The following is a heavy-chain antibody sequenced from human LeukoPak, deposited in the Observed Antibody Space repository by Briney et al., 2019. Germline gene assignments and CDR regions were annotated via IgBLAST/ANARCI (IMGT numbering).Heavy chain of an antibody. CDR2: IYYNGNT. Sequence: SETLSLTCSVSDGSINSYYWNWIRRPPGKGLEWIGYIYYNGNTNYSPSLKSRVTMSVDTSKNLFSLKVSSVTAADTAVYYCARGRSNYYGMDVWGQGTTVSVSS. CDR3: ARGRSNYYGMDV. CDR1: DGSINSYY. D-gene: IGHD1-26*01. J-gene: IGHJ6*02. V-gene: IGHV4-59*01.